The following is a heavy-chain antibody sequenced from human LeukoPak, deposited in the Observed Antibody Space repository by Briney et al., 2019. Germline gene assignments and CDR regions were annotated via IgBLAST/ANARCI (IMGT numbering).Heavy chain of an antibody. D-gene: IGHD3-22*01. Sequence: GGSLRLSCAASGFTFSSYSMNWVRQAPGKGLEWVSSISSSSSYIYYADSVKGRFTISRDNAKNSLYLQMNSLRAEDTAVYYCARGVRETYYYDSSGSMLDLDYWGQGTLVTVSS. V-gene: IGHV3-21*01. CDR1: GFTFSSYS. CDR2: ISSSSSYI. J-gene: IGHJ4*02. CDR3: ARGVRETYYYDSSGSMLDLDY.